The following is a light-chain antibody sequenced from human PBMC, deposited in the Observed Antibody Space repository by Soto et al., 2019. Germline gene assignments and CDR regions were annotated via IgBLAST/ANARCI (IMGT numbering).Light chain of an antibody. J-gene: IGKJ4*01. CDR2: LGS. Sequence: DIVMTQSPLSLPVTPGEPASISCRSSQSLLHSNGYNYLDWYLQKPGQSPQLLIYLGSNRASGVPDRFSGSGSGTDFTLNISRVEAEDVGVYYCMQALQSLLTFGGGTKV. V-gene: IGKV2-28*01. CDR3: MQALQSLLT. CDR1: QSLLHSNGYNY.